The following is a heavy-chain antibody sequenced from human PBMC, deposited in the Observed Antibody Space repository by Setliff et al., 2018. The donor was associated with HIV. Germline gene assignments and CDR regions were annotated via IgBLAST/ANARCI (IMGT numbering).Heavy chain of an antibody. CDR3: ARGWSSGWYNWFDP. CDR1: GDGIRNYD. J-gene: IGHJ5*02. CDR2: IYYSGST. Sequence: SQTLSLTCSVSGDGIRNYDWGWIRRSPGKGLEWIGYIYYSGSTNYNPSLKSRVTMSVDTSKTQFSLQLSSVTAADTALYYCARGWSSGWYNWFDPWGQGTLVTVSS. D-gene: IGHD6-19*01. V-gene: IGHV4-59*01.